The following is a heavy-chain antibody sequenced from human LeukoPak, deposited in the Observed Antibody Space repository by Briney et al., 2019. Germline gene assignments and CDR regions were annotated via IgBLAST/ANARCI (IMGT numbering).Heavy chain of an antibody. V-gene: IGHV3-7*01. D-gene: IGHD2-21*02. CDR2: IKQDGSEK. CDR1: GFAFSSYW. J-gene: IGHJ4*02. CDR3: ARATPVVTAIPPYYFDY. Sequence: GGSLRLSCAASGFAFSSYWMSWVRQAPGKGLEWVANIKQDGSEKYYVDSVKGRFTISRDNAKNSLYLQMNSLRAEDTAVYYCARATPVVTAIPPYYFDYWGQGTLVTVSS.